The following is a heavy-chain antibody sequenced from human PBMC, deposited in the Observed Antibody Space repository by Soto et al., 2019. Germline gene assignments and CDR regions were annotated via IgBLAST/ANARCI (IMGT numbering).Heavy chain of an antibody. J-gene: IGHJ4*02. Sequence: SETLSLTCTVSGGSISSYYWSWIRQPPGKGLEWIGYIYYSGSTNYNPSLKSRVTISVDTSKNQFSLKLSSVTAADTAVYYCARASPTTVTSHLYYFDYWGQGTLVTVS. V-gene: IGHV4-59*01. D-gene: IGHD4-17*01. CDR2: IYYSGST. CDR1: GGSISSYY. CDR3: ARASPTTVTSHLYYFDY.